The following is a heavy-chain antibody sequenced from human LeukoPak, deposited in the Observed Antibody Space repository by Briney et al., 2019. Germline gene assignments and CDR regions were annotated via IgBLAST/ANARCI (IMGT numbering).Heavy chain of an antibody. CDR2: INPNSGGT. CDR1: GYTFTGYY. D-gene: IGHD3-22*01. V-gene: IGHV1-2*02. CDR3: ARDLPPYYDSSGHYPDY. J-gene: IGHJ4*02. Sequence: ASVKVSCKASGYTFTGYYMHWVRQAPGQGLEWMGWINPNSGGTNYAQKFQGRVTMTRDTSISTAYMELSRLRSDDTAVYYCARDLPPYYDSSGHYPDYWGQGTLVTVSS.